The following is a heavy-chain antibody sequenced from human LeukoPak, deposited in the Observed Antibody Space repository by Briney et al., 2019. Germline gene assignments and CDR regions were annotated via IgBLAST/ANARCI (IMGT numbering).Heavy chain of an antibody. CDR2: MNPNRGNT. CDR3: ARGRGYYYGMDV. J-gene: IGHJ6*02. CDR1: GYPFTSYD. V-gene: IGHV1-8*01. Sequence: ASVRLSCKASGYPFTSYDINWGRQATGQGPEWRGGMNPNRGNTGYAHKFQGRGTMTRNTSISTAYLELSSLRSEDTAVYYCARGRGYYYGMDVGGQGTTVTVSS.